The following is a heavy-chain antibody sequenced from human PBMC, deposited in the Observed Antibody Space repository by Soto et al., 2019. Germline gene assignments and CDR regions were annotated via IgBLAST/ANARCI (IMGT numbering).Heavy chain of an antibody. V-gene: IGHV4-34*01. CDR2: INHSGST. D-gene: IGHD2-8*01. CDR1: GGSFSGYY. CDR3: ARDMGYCTNGVCYWAMDV. Sequence: SDTLSLTCAVYGGSFSGYYWSWIRQPPGKGLEWIGEINHSGSTNYNPSLKSRVTISVDTSKNQFSLKLSSVTAADTAVYYCARDMGYCTNGVCYWAMDVWGQGTTVTVSS. J-gene: IGHJ6*02.